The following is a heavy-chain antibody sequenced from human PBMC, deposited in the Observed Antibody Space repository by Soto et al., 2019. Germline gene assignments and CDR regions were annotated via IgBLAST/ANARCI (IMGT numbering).Heavy chain of an antibody. CDR1: GFTFSSYS. CDR3: GRDYYYDRSGYSPLDY. D-gene: IGHD3-22*01. CDR2: ISGSGSYI. Sequence: GGSLRLSCAASGFTFSSYSMNWVRQAPGKGLEWVSSISGSGSYISYADSVKGRFTISRDNAKNSLDLQMNSLRAEDTAVYYCGRDYYYDRSGYSPLDYWGQGTLVTVSS. V-gene: IGHV3-21*01. J-gene: IGHJ4*02.